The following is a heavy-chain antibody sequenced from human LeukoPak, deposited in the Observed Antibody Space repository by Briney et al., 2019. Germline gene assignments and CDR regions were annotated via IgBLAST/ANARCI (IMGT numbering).Heavy chain of an antibody. CDR3: ARHWVGGYCSSTSCYTGLDY. CDR1: GYIFPNYW. V-gene: IGHV5-51*01. Sequence: GESLKISCKGSGYIFPNYWIGWVRQMPGKGLEWMGIIYAGDSDTTYSPSFQGQVTISADKSISTVYLQWSSLKASDTAMYYCARHWVGGYCSSTSCYTGLDYWGQGTLVTVSS. D-gene: IGHD2-2*02. CDR2: IYAGDSDT. J-gene: IGHJ4*02.